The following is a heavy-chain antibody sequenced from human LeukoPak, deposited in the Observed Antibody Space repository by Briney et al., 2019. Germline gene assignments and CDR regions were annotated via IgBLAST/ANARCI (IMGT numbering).Heavy chain of an antibody. CDR1: GSTFSSYA. V-gene: IGHV3-30*04. D-gene: IGHD3-10*01. J-gene: IGHJ4*02. CDR2: ISYDGSNK. CDR3: ARAAEGD. Sequence: GRSLRLSCAASGSTFSSYAMHWVRQAPGKGLEWVAVISYDGSNKYYADSVKGRFTISRDNSKNTLYLQMNSLRAEDTAVYYCARAAEGDWGQGTLVTVSS.